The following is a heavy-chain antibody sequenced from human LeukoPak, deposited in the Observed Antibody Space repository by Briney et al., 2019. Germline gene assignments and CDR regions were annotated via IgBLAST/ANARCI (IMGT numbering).Heavy chain of an antibody. V-gene: IGHV3-53*01. CDR3: ARDGGWYAAFDI. Sequence: ETLSLTCAVSGGSFSGYYWSWVRQAPGKGLEWVSVIYSGGSTYYADSVKGRFTISRDNSKNTLYLQMNSLRAEDTAVYYCARDGGWYAAFDIWGQGTMVTVSS. D-gene: IGHD6-19*01. J-gene: IGHJ3*02. CDR1: GGSFSGYY. CDR2: IYSGGST.